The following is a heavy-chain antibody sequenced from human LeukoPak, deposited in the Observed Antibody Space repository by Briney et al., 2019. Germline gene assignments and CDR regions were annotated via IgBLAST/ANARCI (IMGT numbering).Heavy chain of an antibody. D-gene: IGHD5-24*01. V-gene: IGHV3-7*01. Sequence: GGSLRLSCATSGFTFSTYWMSWVRQAPGKGLEWVANIKQDGSETYYADSVKGRFTIFRDNAKNSLYLQMDSLRVEDTAVYYCANGDGFDYWGQGTLVIVSS. J-gene: IGHJ4*02. CDR3: ANGDGFDY. CDR1: GFTFSTYW. CDR2: IKQDGSET.